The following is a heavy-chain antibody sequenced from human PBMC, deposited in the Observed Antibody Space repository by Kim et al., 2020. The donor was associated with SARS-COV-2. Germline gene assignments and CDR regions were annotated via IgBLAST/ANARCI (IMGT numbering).Heavy chain of an antibody. Sequence: SRVTMSVDTSKNQFSLKLSSVTAADTAVYYCARDSPKYSSGWELVHYFDYWGQGTLVTVSS. V-gene: IGHV4-4*06. D-gene: IGHD6-19*01. J-gene: IGHJ4*02. CDR3: ARDSPKYSSGWELVHYFDY.